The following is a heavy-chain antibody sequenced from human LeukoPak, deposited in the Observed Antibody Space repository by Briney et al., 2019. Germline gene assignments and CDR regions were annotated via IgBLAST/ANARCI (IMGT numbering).Heavy chain of an antibody. D-gene: IGHD2-15*01. J-gene: IGHJ5*02. Sequence: PSETLSLTCTVSGGSISSYYWSWIRQPAGKGLEWIGRINTSGNTNYNPSLKSRVSLSVDTSKNQFSLKLSSVTAADTAVYYCARIYCDGGGCYWFDPWGQGTLVTVSS. CDR2: INTSGNT. CDR3: ARIYCDGGGCYWFDP. V-gene: IGHV4-4*07. CDR1: GGSISSYY.